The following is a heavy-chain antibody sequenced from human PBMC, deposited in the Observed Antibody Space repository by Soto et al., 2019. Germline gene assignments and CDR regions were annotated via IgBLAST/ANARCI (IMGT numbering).Heavy chain of an antibody. CDR1: GGTFSTYS. D-gene: IGHD1-26*01. CDR3: ASSSGNNYGVGTNYYFDY. J-gene: IGHJ4*02. CDR2: IIPIFGTA. V-gene: IGHV1-69*06. Sequence: QVQLVQSGAEVKKPGSSVKVSCKTSGGTFSTYSIVWVRQAPGDGLEWMGGIIPIFGTANYAQKFQDRVTITADKSTNTAFMELSSLKSEDTAMYYCASSSGNNYGVGTNYYFDYWGQGTLVTVSS.